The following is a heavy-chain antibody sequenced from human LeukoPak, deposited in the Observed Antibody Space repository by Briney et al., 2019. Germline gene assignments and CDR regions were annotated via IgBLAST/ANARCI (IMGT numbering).Heavy chain of an antibody. CDR2: IYHSGST. D-gene: IGHD3-10*01. V-gene: IGHV4-38-2*02. Sequence: SETLSLTCTVSGYSISSGYYWGWIRQPPGKGLEWIGSIYHSGSTYYNPSLKSRVTISVDTSKNQFSLKLSSVTAADTAVYYCARQEWGKDGSGSYYPQYYYYYMDVWGKGTTVTISS. CDR3: ARQEWGKDGSGSYYPQYYYYYMDV. CDR1: GYSISSGYY. J-gene: IGHJ6*03.